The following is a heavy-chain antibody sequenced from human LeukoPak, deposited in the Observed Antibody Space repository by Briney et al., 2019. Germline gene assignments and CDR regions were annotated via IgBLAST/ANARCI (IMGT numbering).Heavy chain of an antibody. Sequence: GESLKISCKGSGFSFTDYWIGWVRQMPGKGLEWVGLIYPDDSDTRYSPSFQGQVTISADKSISTAYLQWSSLKASDTAMYYCAKAYSSGYYYKNWFDPWGQGTLVTVSS. CDR1: GFSFTDYW. CDR2: IYPDDSDT. J-gene: IGHJ5*02. CDR3: AKAYSSGYYYKNWFDP. V-gene: IGHV5-51*01. D-gene: IGHD3-22*01.